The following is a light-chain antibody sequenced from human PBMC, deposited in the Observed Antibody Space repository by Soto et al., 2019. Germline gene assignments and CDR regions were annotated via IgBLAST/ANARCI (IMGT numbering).Light chain of an antibody. CDR3: QQYGRSPPFT. Sequence: EIVLTQSPGTLSLSPGERATLSCRASQSVSSTYIAWYQQNPGRAPRLLICGASSRATGIPDRFSGSGSGTDFTLTISRLEPEDFAVYFCQQYGRSPPFTFGQGTKVEIK. J-gene: IGKJ2*01. V-gene: IGKV3-20*01. CDR2: GAS. CDR1: QSVSSTY.